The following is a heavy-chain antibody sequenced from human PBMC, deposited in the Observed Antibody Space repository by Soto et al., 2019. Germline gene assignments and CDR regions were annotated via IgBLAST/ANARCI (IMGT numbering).Heavy chain of an antibody. V-gene: IGHV1-2*02. J-gene: IGHJ6*02. CDR2: INPNRVDT. CDR3: AKGGAIVAAVTRVYLYNAMDV. CDR1: GYTFTGYY. Sequence: ASVRVSCKASGYTFTGYYVHWVRRAPGQGLEWMGWINPNRVDTYLAQRFQGRVTMNRDTCIGTAYMELRGLTSEDTAEYYCAKGGAIVAAVTRVYLYNAMDVWGQGTTVTVS. D-gene: IGHD1-26*01.